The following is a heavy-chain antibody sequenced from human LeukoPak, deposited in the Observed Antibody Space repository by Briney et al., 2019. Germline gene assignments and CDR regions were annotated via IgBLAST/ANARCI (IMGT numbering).Heavy chain of an antibody. D-gene: IGHD4-17*01. CDR3: ASGRDTVTSLLGDAFDI. V-gene: IGHV5-51*01. Sequence: GESLKISCEASGYSFTDFWIGWVRQMPGKGLEWMGIIFPGDSDTRYSPSFQGQVTISADKSINTAYLQWSSLKASDTAMYYCASGRDTVTSLLGDAFDIWGQGTMVTVSS. CDR2: IFPGDSDT. CDR1: GYSFTDFW. J-gene: IGHJ3*02.